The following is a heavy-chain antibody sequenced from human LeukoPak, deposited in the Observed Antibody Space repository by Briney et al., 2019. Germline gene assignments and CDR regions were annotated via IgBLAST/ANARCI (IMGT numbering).Heavy chain of an antibody. CDR2: IYHSGTT. CDR1: AASTSSGSYY. J-gene: IGHJ4*02. CDR3: ARDGYSGSDAL. D-gene: IGHD5-12*01. Sequence: SHTLSLTRTVSAASTSSGSYYWSWIRQPPGKGLERIGDIYHSGTTNYNPSLKRRSPMSVQTSQNQFSLKLSSVTAADTAVYYCARDGYSGSDALWGQGTLVTVSS. V-gene: IGHV4-61*01.